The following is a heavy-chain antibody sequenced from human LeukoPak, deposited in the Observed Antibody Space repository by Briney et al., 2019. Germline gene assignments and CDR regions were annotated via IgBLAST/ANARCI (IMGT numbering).Heavy chain of an antibody. D-gene: IGHD3-22*01. J-gene: IGHJ4*02. CDR1: GFTFRSYA. V-gene: IGHV3-23*01. Sequence: GGSLRLSCAASGFTFRSYAMSWVRQAPGKGLEWVSAISGSGGSTYYADSVKGRFTISRDNSKNTLYLQMNSLRAEDTAVYYCAKDLIEYYYDSSGGYYFDYWGQGTLVTVSS. CDR2: ISGSGGST. CDR3: AKDLIEYYYDSSGGYYFDY.